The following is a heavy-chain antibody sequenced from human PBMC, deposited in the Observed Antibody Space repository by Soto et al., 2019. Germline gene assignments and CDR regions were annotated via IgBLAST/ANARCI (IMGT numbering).Heavy chain of an antibody. V-gene: IGHV4-34*01. CDR2: ISQGGNA. J-gene: IGHJ5*02. D-gene: IGHD2-15*01. Sequence: PSETLSLTCADYGGPFSGYFWSWIRQPPGKGLEWIGEISQGGNANYNPSLKSRVTILLDTAKNRISLRLTSVTAADTAIYYCARGGFCSGGSCYNWFDPWRQGTLVTVSS. CDR3: ARGGFCSGGSCYNWFDP. CDR1: GGPFSGYF.